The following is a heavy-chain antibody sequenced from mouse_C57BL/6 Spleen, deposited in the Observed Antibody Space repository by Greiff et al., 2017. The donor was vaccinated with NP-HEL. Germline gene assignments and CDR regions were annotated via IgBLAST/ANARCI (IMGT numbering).Heavy chain of an antibody. CDR3: ASRHYYGSSNY. Sequence: QVQLQQSGAELVRPGTSVKVSCKASGYAFTNYLIEWVKQRPGQGLEWIGVINPGSGGTNYNEKFKGKATLTADKSSSTSYVQLSSLTSEDSAVYFCASRHYYGSSNYWGQGTTLTVSS. CDR1: GYAFTNYL. D-gene: IGHD1-1*01. J-gene: IGHJ2*01. CDR2: INPGSGGT. V-gene: IGHV1-54*01.